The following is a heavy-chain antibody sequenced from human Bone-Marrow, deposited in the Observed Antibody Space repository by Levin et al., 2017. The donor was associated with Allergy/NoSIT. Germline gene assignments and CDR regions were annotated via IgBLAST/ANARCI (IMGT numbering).Heavy chain of an antibody. CDR3: ARHGKTSLRFDAFDI. CDR2: IYPSDSDT. CDR1: GYSFTSHW. J-gene: IGHJ3*02. Sequence: GESLKISCKGSGYSFTSHWIGWVRQMPGKGLEWMGIIYPSDSDTRYSPSFQGQVTISADKSISTAYLQWSSLKASDTAIYYCARHGKTSLRFDAFDIWGQGTMVTVSS. V-gene: IGHV5-51*01.